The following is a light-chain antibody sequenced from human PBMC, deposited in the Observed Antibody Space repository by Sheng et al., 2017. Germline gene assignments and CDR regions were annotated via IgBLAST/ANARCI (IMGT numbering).Light chain of an antibody. J-gene: IGKJ3*01. CDR2: AAT. CDR3: QQYSTYPFT. V-gene: IGKV1-27*01. CDR1: PGCYSH. Sequence: DIQMTQSPSSLSASVGDRVTITCRASPGCYSHLAWYQQRPGKPPKLLMYAATTLQSGVPPRFSGSGSGTEFTLTISSLQPEDFAIYYCQQYSTYPFTFGPGTKVDIQ.